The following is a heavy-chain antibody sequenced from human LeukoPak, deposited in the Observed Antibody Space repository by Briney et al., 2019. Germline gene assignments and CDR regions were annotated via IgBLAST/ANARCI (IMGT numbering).Heavy chain of an antibody. CDR1: GYTFTSYY. Sequence: ASVKVSCKASGYTFTSYYMHWVRQAPGQGLEWMGIINPSGGSTSYAQKFQGRVTMTRDMSTSTVYMELSSLRSEDTAVYYCVTANSYNWFDPWGQGTLVTVSS. CDR3: VTANSYNWFDP. D-gene: IGHD4-23*01. J-gene: IGHJ5*02. CDR2: INPSGGST. V-gene: IGHV1-46*01.